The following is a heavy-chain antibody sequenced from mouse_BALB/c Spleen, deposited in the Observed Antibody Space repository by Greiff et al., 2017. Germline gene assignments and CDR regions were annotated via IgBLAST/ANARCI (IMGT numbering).Heavy chain of an antibody. D-gene: IGHD2-2*01. CDR1: GFPFSSFG. CDR3: ARGYDWFAD. CDR2: ISSGSSTI. V-gene: IGHV5-17*02. Sequence: EVTLVESGGGLVQPGGSRKLSCAASGFPFSSFGMHWVRQAPEKGLEWVAYISSGSSTIYYADTVKGRFTISRDNPKNTLFLQMTSLRSEDTAMYYCARGYDWFADWGQGTLVTVSA. J-gene: IGHJ3*01.